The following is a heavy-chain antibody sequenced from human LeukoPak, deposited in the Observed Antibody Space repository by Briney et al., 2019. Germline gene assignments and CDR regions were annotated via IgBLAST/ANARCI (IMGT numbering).Heavy chain of an antibody. J-gene: IGHJ5*02. CDR1: GFTLRNYA. CDR2: ISGSGGST. CDR3: AKDLYCSSASCVNWFDP. Sequence: GGSLRLSCAASGFTLRNYAMTWVRQAPGKGLEWVSAISGSGGSTYYADSVKGRFTISRDNSKNTLYLQMNSLRAEDTAVYYCAKDLYCSSASCVNWFDPWGQGTLVTVSS. D-gene: IGHD2-2*01. V-gene: IGHV3-23*01.